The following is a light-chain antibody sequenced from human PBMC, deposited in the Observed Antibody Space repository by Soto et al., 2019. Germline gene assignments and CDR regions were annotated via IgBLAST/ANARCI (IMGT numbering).Light chain of an antibody. Sequence: EIVLTQSPATLSLSPGERATLSCRASQSVSSYLAWYQQKPGQAPRLLIYDASNRATGIPARFSGSGSGTDFTHTISSLEPEDFAVYYCQQRSNWPRGTFGQGTKLEIK. V-gene: IGKV3-11*01. CDR2: DAS. J-gene: IGKJ2*02. CDR3: QQRSNWPRGT. CDR1: QSVSSY.